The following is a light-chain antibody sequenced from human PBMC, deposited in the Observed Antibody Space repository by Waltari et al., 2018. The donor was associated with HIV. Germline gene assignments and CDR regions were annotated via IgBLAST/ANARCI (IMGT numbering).Light chain of an antibody. V-gene: IGKV3-20*01. CDR3: QQYGSSPYT. Sequence: EIVLTQSPGTLSLSPGERATFPCRASQSVSSSYLAWYQQKPGQAPRLLIYGASSRATGIPDRFRGSGSGTDFTLTISRLEPEDFAVYYCQQYGSSPYTFGQGTKLEIK. CDR1: QSVSSSY. CDR2: GAS. J-gene: IGKJ2*01.